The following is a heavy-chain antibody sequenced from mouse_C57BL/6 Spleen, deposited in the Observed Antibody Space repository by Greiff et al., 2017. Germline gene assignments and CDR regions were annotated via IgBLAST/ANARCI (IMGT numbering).Heavy chain of an antibody. V-gene: IGHV1-55*01. Sequence: QVQLKQPGAELVKPGASVKMSCKASGYTFTSYWITWVKQRPGQGLEWIGDIYPGSGSTNYNEKFNSKATLTVDTSSSTTYMQLSSLTSEDSAVYYCAIRDDGLSFAYWGQGTLVTVSA. CDR2: IYPGSGST. CDR1: GYTFTSYW. D-gene: IGHD6-1*01. J-gene: IGHJ3*01. CDR3: AIRDDGLSFAY.